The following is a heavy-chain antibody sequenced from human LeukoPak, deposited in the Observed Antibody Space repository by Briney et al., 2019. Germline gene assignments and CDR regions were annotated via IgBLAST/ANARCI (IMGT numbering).Heavy chain of an antibody. V-gene: IGHV3-64D*06. CDR1: GFTFSTYA. CDR3: VKGESSSWLNWFDP. Sequence: GGSLRLSCSASGFTFSTYAMHWVRQAPVTGLKYVSAISTNGDNTYYAEYVKGRFSISRDNFKNTLFLQMSSLRVDDTAVYYWVKGESSSWLNWFDPWGQGTLVIVSS. J-gene: IGHJ5*02. D-gene: IGHD6-13*01. CDR2: ISTNGDNT.